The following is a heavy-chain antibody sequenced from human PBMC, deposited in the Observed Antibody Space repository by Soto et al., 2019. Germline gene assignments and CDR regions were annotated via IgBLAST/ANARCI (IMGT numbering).Heavy chain of an antibody. CDR1: GGSISSGGYY. CDR2: IYYSGST. V-gene: IGHV4-31*03. J-gene: IGHJ5*02. CDR3: ARVEYCSSTSCRWFDP. D-gene: IGHD2-2*01. Sequence: QVQLQESGPGLVKPSQTLSLTCTVSGGSISSGGYYWSWIRQHPGKGLEWIGYIYYSGSTYYNPSLKSRVTISVDTSKNQFSLKLSSVTAADTAVYYCARVEYCSSTSCRWFDPWGQGTLVTVSS.